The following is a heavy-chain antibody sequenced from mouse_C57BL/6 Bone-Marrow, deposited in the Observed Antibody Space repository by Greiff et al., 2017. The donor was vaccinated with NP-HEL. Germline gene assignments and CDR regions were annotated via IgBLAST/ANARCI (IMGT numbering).Heavy chain of an antibody. J-gene: IGHJ1*03. Sequence: LVESGAELARPGASVKLSCKASGYTFTSYGISWVKQRTGQGLEWIGEIYPRSGNTYYNEKFKGKATLTADKSSSTAYMELRSLTSEDSAVYFCARKPPLTTVVATDWYFDVWGTGTTVTVSS. D-gene: IGHD1-1*01. CDR3: ARKPPLTTVVATDWYFDV. CDR1: GYTFTSYG. CDR2: IYPRSGNT. V-gene: IGHV1-81*01.